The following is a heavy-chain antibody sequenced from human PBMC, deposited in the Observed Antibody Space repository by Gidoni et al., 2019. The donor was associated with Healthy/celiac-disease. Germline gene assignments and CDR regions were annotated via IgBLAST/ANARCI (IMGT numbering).Heavy chain of an antibody. CDR2: INPNSGGT. J-gene: IGHJ4*02. CDR1: GYTFTDYY. Sequence: QVQLVQSGAEVKKPGASVKVSCQASGYTFTDYYMHWVRQAPGQGLEWMGWINPNSGGTNYAQKFQGRVSMTRDTSINTAYMELSRLRSDDTAVYYCARGDDSSGWYRWGYWGQGTLVTVSS. CDR3: ARGDDSSGWYRWGY. D-gene: IGHD6-19*01. V-gene: IGHV1-2*02.